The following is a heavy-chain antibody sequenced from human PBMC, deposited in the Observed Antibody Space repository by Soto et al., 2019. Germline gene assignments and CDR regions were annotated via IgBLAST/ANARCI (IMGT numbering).Heavy chain of an antibody. CDR2: IKQDGSAK. J-gene: IGHJ6*02. CDR1: GFTFSNYW. Sequence: GGSLRLSCAASGFTFSNYWMSWVRQAPGKGPEWVACIKQDGSAKYYSDPVRGRFTISRDNAKTSLYLQMSSLRAEDTAVYYCARNYKADWGQGTTVTVSS. V-gene: IGHV3-7*05. D-gene: IGHD1-20*01. CDR3: ARNYKAD.